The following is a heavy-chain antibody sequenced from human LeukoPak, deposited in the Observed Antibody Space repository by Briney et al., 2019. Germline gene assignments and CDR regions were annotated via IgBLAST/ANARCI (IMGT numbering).Heavy chain of an antibody. CDR3: ARQLGYYDFWSGYSSYYMDV. V-gene: IGHV6-1*01. Sequence: PSQTLSLTCAISGDSVSSNSVAWNWIRQSPSRGLEWLGRTYYKSKWFNEYAPSVQSRISINPDTSKNQFSLKLSSVTAADTAVYYCARQLGYYDFWSGYSSYYMDVWGKGTTVTVSS. CDR2: TYYKSKWFN. CDR1: GDSVSSNSVA. D-gene: IGHD3-3*01. J-gene: IGHJ6*03.